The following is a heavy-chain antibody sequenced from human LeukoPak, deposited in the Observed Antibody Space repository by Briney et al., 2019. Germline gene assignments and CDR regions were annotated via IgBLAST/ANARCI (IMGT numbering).Heavy chain of an antibody. CDR3: AKDRGFTMVRGVTFDY. CDR2: ISWNSGSI. D-gene: IGHD3-10*01. V-gene: IGHV3-9*01. Sequence: GRSLRLSCAASGFTFDDYAMHWVRQAPGKGLEWVSGISWNSGSIDYADSVKGRFTISRDNAKNSLYLQMNSLRAEDTALYYCAKDRGFTMVRGVTFDYWGQGTLVTVSS. J-gene: IGHJ4*02. CDR1: GFTFDDYA.